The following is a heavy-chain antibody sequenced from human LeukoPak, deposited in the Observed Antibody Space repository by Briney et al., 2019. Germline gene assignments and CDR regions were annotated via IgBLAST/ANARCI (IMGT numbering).Heavy chain of an antibody. Sequence: GGSLRLSCAASGFTFSSYSMNWVRQAPGKGLEWVSSISSSSSYIYYADSVKDRFTISRDNAKNSLYLQMNSLRAEDTAVYYCARDFRGEMATIFDYWGQGTLVTVSS. CDR3: ARDFRGEMATIFDY. CDR1: GFTFSSYS. V-gene: IGHV3-21*01. D-gene: IGHD5-24*01. J-gene: IGHJ4*02. CDR2: ISSSSSYI.